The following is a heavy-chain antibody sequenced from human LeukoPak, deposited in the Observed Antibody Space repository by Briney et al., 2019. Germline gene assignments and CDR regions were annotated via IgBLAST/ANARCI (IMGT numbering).Heavy chain of an antibody. Sequence: PGGSLRLSCAASGFTFSTSTMKWVRQAPGKGLEWVSSISGTSTYISYADSVQGRFTISRDNAKNSVHLQMHSLRAGDTAVYFCARELNYDGTVDIWGQGTMVSVSS. J-gene: IGHJ3*02. CDR3: ARELNYDGTVDI. D-gene: IGHD4-23*01. V-gene: IGHV3-21*01. CDR2: ISGTSTYI. CDR1: GFTFSTST.